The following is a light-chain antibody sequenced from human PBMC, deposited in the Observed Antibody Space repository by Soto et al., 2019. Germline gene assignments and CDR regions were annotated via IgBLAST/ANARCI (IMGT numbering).Light chain of an antibody. Sequence: EIVMTQSPATLSVSPGERATLSYRASQGVSDNLAWYQQRPGQPPRLLIYGPSTRATGIPARFSGSGSGTEFTLTISSLQSEDFAVYYCQQYNDWPLTFGPGTKVDIK. J-gene: IGKJ3*01. CDR2: GPS. CDR1: QGVSDN. V-gene: IGKV3-15*01. CDR3: QQYNDWPLT.